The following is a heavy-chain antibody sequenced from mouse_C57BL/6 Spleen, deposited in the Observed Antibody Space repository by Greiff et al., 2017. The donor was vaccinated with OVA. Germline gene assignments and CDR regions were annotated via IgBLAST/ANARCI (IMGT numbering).Heavy chain of an antibody. CDR2: IHPNSGST. V-gene: IGHV1-64*01. J-gene: IGHJ2*01. CDR1: GYTFTSYW. Sequence: QVQLQQPGAELVKPGASVKLSCKASGYTFTSYWMHWVKQSPGQGLEWIGMIHPNSGSTNYNEKFKSKATLTVDKSSSTAYMQLSSLTSEDSAVYYCARRGKNYFDYWGQGTTLTVSS. CDR3: ARRGKNYFDY.